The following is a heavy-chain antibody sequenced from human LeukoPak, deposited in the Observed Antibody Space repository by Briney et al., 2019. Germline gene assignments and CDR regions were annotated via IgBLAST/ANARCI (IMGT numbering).Heavy chain of an antibody. V-gene: IGHV3-74*01. CDR2: INSDGSST. J-gene: IGHJ6*03. CDR3: ARIGYSSSWSSYYYYYMDV. Sequence: GGSLRLSCAASGFTFSSYEMNWVRQAPGKGLVWVSRINSDGSSTSYADSVKGRFTISRDNAKNTLYLQMNSLRAEDTAVYYCARIGYSSSWSSYYYYYMDVWGKGTTVTVSS. D-gene: IGHD6-13*01. CDR1: GFTFSSYE.